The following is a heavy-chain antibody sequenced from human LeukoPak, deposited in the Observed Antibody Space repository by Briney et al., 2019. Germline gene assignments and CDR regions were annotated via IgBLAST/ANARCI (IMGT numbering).Heavy chain of an antibody. J-gene: IGHJ2*01. CDR2: VKQDGSER. Sequence: TGGSLRLSCAASGFTFSNYGMHWVRRAPGKGLGWVANVKQDGSERYYVASVKGRFTISRDNAKNSLFLQMNSLRAEDTAVYYCATRYFDLWGRGTLVTVSS. V-gene: IGHV3-7*01. CDR3: ATRYFDL. CDR1: GFTFSNYG.